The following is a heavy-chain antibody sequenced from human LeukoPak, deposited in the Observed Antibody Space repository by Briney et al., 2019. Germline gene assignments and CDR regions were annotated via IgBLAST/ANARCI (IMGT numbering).Heavy chain of an antibody. D-gene: IGHD3-22*01. V-gene: IGHV4-30-4*08. Sequence: SQTLSLTCTVSGGSISSGDYYWSWIRQPPGKGLEWIGYIYYSGSTYYNPSLKSRVTISVDTSKNQFSLKLSSVTAADTAVYYCARTTYYCDSSGYFTFDYWGQGTLVTVSS. CDR2: IYYSGST. CDR3: ARTTYYCDSSGYFTFDY. CDR1: GGSISSGDYY. J-gene: IGHJ4*02.